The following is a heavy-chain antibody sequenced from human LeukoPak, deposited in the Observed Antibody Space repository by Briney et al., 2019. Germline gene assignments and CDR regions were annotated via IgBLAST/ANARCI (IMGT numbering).Heavy chain of an antibody. CDR1: GGSISSYY. D-gene: IGHD6-13*01. CDR2: IYYSGST. Sequence: SETLSLTCTVSGGSISSYYWSWIRQPPGKGLEWIGYIYYSGSTNYNPSLKGRVTISVDTSKNQFSLKLSSVTAADTAVYYCARDRPIAAAGLDYWGQGTLVTVSS. V-gene: IGHV4-59*01. J-gene: IGHJ4*02. CDR3: ARDRPIAAAGLDY.